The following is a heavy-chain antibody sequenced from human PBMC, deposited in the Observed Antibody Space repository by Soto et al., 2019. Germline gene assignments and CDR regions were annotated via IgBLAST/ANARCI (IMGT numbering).Heavy chain of an antibody. CDR1: GGSISSSSYY. Sequence: QLQLQESGPGLVKPSETLSLTCTVSGGSISSSSYYWGGIRQPPGKGLEWIGSIYYSGSTYYNPSLKSRVTISVDTSKNQFSLKLSSVTAADTAVYYCASLRVYAINYWGQGTLVTVSS. CDR2: IYYSGST. V-gene: IGHV4-39*01. CDR3: ASLRVYAINY. D-gene: IGHD2-8*01. J-gene: IGHJ4*02.